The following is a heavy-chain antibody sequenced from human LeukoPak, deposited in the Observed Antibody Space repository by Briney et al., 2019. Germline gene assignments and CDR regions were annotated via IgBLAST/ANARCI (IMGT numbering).Heavy chain of an antibody. D-gene: IGHD1-1*01. J-gene: IGHJ4*02. CDR3: GRGWNLTLWADY. V-gene: IGHV3-30*04. CDR2: ISYDGSKK. Sequence: GGSLRLSCAASGFTFSSFAMHWVRQAPGKGLEWVAVISYDGSKKYYTDSVKGRSTISRDNSKNTVYLQMNSLRAEDTAVYHCGRGWNLTLWADYWGQGTLVTVSS. CDR1: GFTFSSFA.